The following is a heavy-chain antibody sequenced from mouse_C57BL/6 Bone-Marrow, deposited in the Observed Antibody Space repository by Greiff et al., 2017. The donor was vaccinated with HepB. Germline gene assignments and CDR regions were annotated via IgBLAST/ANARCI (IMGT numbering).Heavy chain of an antibody. CDR2: ISYDGSN. CDR3: AREGTTVGRYFDV. V-gene: IGHV3-6*01. CDR1: GYSITSGYY. D-gene: IGHD1-1*01. J-gene: IGHJ1*03. Sequence: DVQLQESGPGLVKPSQSLSLTCSVTGYSITSGYYWNWIRQFPGNKLEWMGYISYDGSNNYNPSLKNRISITRDTSKNQFFLKLNSVTTEDTATYYCAREGTTVGRYFDVWGTGTTVTVSS.